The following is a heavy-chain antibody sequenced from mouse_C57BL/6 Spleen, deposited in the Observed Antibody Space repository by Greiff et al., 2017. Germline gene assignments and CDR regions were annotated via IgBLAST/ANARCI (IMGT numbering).Heavy chain of an antibody. V-gene: IGHV14-1*01. Sequence: VQLKQSGAELVRPGASVKLSCTASGFNIKDYYMHWVKQRPEQGLEWIGRIAPEDGDTEYAPKFPGKATMTADTSANTAYLQLSSLTSEDTAVYYCTTRIGGSYWGQGTLVTVSA. CDR3: TTRIGGSY. D-gene: IGHD2-14*01. CDR1: GFNIKDYY. J-gene: IGHJ3*01. CDR2: IAPEDGDT.